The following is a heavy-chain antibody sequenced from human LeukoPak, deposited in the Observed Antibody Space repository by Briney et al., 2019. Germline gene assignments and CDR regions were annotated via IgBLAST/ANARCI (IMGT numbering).Heavy chain of an antibody. CDR2: IYSGGST. CDR1: GFTVSSNY. Sequence: GGSLRLSCAAAGFTVSSNYMSWVRQAPGKGLEWVSVIYSGGSTYYADSVKGRFTISRDNSKNTLYLQMNSLRAEDTAVYYCARETGVITTWTWGQGTLVTVSS. CDR3: ARETGVITTWT. D-gene: IGHD3-22*01. J-gene: IGHJ4*02. V-gene: IGHV3-53*01.